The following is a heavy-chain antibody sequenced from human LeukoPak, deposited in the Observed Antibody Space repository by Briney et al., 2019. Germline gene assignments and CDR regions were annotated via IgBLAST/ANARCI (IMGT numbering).Heavy chain of an antibody. CDR1: GFTFDDYG. CDR2: INWNGGST. CDR3: ARDGYSGYDSQDDY. V-gene: IGHV3-20*04. Sequence: GSLLLSCAASGFTFDDYGMSWVRQAPGKGLEWVSGINWNGGSTCYADSVKGRFTISRDNAKNSLYLQMNSLRAEDTALYYCARDGYSGYDSQDDYWGQGTLVTVSS. J-gene: IGHJ4*02. D-gene: IGHD5-12*01.